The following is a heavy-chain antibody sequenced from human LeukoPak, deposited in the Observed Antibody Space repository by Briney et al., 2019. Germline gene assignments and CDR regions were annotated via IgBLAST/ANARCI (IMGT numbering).Heavy chain of an antibody. Sequence: SETLSLTCTVSGYSISSGYYWGWIRQSPGKGLEWIGSIYYTGGTFYSPSLKSRVTISVDTSKNQFSLKLTSVTAADTAVYYCARHGGTRVTLVEVYYFDYCGQGTLVTVSS. J-gene: IGHJ4*02. D-gene: IGHD4-11*01. CDR2: IYYTGGT. CDR3: ARHGGTRVTLVEVYYFDY. CDR1: GYSISSGYY. V-gene: IGHV4-38-2*02.